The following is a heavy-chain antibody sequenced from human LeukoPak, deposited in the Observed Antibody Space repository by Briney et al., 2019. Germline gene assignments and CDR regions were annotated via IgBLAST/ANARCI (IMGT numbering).Heavy chain of an antibody. Sequence: ASVTVSFKASGYTFTGYYMYWVRQAPGQGLEWMGRINPNSGGTNYAQKFQGRVTMTRDTSISTAYMELSRLRSDDTAVYYCARGGLGTIFGAGYNWFDPWGQGTLVTVSS. D-gene: IGHD3-3*01. V-gene: IGHV1-2*06. CDR1: GYTFTGYY. CDR3: ARGGLGTIFGAGYNWFDP. CDR2: INPNSGGT. J-gene: IGHJ5*02.